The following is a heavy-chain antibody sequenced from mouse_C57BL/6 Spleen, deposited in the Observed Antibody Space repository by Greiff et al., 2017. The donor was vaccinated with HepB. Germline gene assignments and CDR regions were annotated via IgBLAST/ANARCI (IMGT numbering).Heavy chain of an antibody. J-gene: IGHJ3*01. Sequence: EVQLQQSGPELVKPGASVKMSCTASGYTFTDYYMHWVKQSHGKSLEWIGYINPNNGGTSYNQKFKGKATLTVNTASSTAYMELRRLTSEASAVYYWASDGGIRAWFAYWGQGTLVTVSA. CDR1: GYTFTDYY. D-gene: IGHD5-2*01. CDR3: ASDGGIRAWFAY. CDR2: INPNNGGT. V-gene: IGHV1-22*01.